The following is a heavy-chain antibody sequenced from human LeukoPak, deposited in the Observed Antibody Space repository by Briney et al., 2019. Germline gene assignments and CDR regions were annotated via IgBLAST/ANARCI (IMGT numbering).Heavy chain of an antibody. V-gene: IGHV1-18*01. CDR1: GYTFTSYG. Sequence: ASVKVSCKASGYTFTSYGIAWVRQAPGQGLEWMGWISAYNGNTNYAQKLQGRVTMTTDTSTSTAYMELRSLRSDDTAVYYCARLSSHYGDYKVDPWGQGTLVTVSS. CDR2: ISAYNGNT. J-gene: IGHJ5*02. CDR3: ARLSSHYGDYKVDP. D-gene: IGHD4-17*01.